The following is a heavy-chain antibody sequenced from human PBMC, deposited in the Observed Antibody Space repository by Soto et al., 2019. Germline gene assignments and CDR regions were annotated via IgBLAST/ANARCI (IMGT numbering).Heavy chain of an antibody. CDR1: GFTFSSYG. CDR2: IWYDGSNK. J-gene: IGHJ5*02. Sequence: QVRLVESGGGVVQPGRSLRLSCAASGFTFSSYGMHWVHQAPDKALEWVAVIWYDGSNKYHADSVKSRFTISRDNSKNALYLQMDSMRAEDTAVYYCARGLDYGAGNWFDPWGQGTLVTVAS. D-gene: IGHD4-17*01. V-gene: IGHV3-33*01. CDR3: ARGLDYGAGNWFDP.